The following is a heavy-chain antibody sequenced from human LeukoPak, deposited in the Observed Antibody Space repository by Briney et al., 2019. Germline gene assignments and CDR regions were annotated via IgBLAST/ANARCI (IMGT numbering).Heavy chain of an antibody. Sequence: PGGSLRLSCAASGFTFSSYGMHWVRQAPGKGLEWVAFIRYDGSNKYYADSVKGRFTISRDNSKNTLYLRMNSLRAEDTAVYYCAKDSAYCSSTSCYLGYYYYYYMDVWGKGTTVTVSS. CDR2: IRYDGSNK. V-gene: IGHV3-30*02. D-gene: IGHD2-2*01. J-gene: IGHJ6*03. CDR1: GFTFSSYG. CDR3: AKDSAYCSSTSCYLGYYYYYYMDV.